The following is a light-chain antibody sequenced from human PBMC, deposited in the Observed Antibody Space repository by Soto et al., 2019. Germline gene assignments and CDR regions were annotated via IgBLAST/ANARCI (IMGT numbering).Light chain of an antibody. CDR2: DNN. Sequence: QSVLTQPPSVSAAPGQKVTISCSGSRSNIGSNDVSWYHQLPGTAPKVLIYDNNKRPSGIPDRFSGSKSGTSATLGITGLQAGDEADYYCATWDSSLSGVIFGGGTQLTVL. J-gene: IGLJ2*01. CDR1: RSNIGSND. CDR3: ATWDSSLSGVI. V-gene: IGLV1-51*01.